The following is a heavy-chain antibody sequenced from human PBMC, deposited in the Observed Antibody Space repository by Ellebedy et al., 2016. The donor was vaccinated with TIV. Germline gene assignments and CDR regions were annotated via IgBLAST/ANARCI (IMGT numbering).Heavy chain of an antibody. CDR3: AKIRAQWEPLDY. CDR2: ISGDGSNK. V-gene: IGHV3-30*18. Sequence: GESLKISCAASGLTFSSFAIHWVRQAPGKGLEWVAVISGDGSNKYYIDSVKGRFTISRDNSKNTLYLQMNSLRAEDTAVYYCAKIRAQWEPLDYWGQGPLVTVSS. CDR1: GLTFSSFA. D-gene: IGHD1-26*01. J-gene: IGHJ4*02.